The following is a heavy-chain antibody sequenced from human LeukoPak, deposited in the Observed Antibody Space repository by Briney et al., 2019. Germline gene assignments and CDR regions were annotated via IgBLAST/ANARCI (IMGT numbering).Heavy chain of an antibody. Sequence: ALVKVSCKASGYTFTGYYMHWVRPAPGQGLEWMGWINPNSGGTNYAQKFQGRVTMTRDTSISTAYMELSRLRSDDTAVYYCARDLILEGDSDYWGQGTLVTVSS. V-gene: IGHV1-2*02. CDR1: GYTFTGYY. CDR2: INPNSGGT. CDR3: ARDLILEGDSDY. J-gene: IGHJ4*02. D-gene: IGHD1-1*01.